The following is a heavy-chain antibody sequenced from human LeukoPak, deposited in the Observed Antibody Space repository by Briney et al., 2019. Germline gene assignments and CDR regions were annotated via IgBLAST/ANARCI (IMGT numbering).Heavy chain of an antibody. CDR3: AREIQQWPDNWFDP. Sequence: ASVKVSCKASGYTFTSYGISWVRQAPGQGLEWMGWISAYNGNTNYAQKLQGRVTMTTDTSTSTAYMELRSLRSDDTAVYYCAREIQQWPDNWFDPWGQGTLVTASS. CDR1: GYTFTSYG. J-gene: IGHJ5*02. CDR2: ISAYNGNT. D-gene: IGHD6-19*01. V-gene: IGHV1-18*01.